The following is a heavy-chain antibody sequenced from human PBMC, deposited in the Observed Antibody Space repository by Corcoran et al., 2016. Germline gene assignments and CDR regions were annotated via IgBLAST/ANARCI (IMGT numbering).Heavy chain of an antibody. CDR2: IYYSGST. J-gene: IGHJ6*02. CDR1: GGSISSYY. V-gene: IGHV4-59*01. D-gene: IGHD2-2*01. Sequence: QVQLQESGPGLVKPSETLSLTCTVSGGSISSYYWSWIRQPPGKGLEWIGYIYYSGSTNYNPSLKSRGTISVDTSKNQFSLKLRAVTAADKAVYYCAMGSPKECSSTSCHPAGMDVWGQGTTVTVSS. CDR3: AMGSPKECSSTSCHPAGMDV.